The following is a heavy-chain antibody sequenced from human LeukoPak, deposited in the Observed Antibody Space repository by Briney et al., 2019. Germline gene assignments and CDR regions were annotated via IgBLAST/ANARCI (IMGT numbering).Heavy chain of an antibody. CDR1: GYTFTSYG. V-gene: IGHV1-18*01. CDR2: ISAYNGNT. J-gene: IGHJ4*02. D-gene: IGHD3-10*01. Sequence: EASVKVSCKASGYTFTSYGISWVRQAPGQGLEWMGWISAYNGNTNYAQKLQGRVTMTTDTSTSTAYMELRSLRSDDTAVYYCARDLIHWGFGELPPDYWGQGTLVTVSS. CDR3: ARDLIHWGFGELPPDY.